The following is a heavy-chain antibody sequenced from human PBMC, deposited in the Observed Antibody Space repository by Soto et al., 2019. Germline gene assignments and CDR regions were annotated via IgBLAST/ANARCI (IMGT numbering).Heavy chain of an antibody. Sequence: SETLSLTCTVSGGSVSSGSYYWSWIRQPPGKGLEWIGYIYYSGSTNYNPSLKSRVTISVDTSKNQFSLKLSSVTAADTAVYYCARHLRVGATTDWFDPWGQGTLVTVSS. CDR1: GGSVSSGSYY. J-gene: IGHJ5*02. D-gene: IGHD1-26*01. V-gene: IGHV4-61*01. CDR3: ARHLRVGATTDWFDP. CDR2: IYYSGST.